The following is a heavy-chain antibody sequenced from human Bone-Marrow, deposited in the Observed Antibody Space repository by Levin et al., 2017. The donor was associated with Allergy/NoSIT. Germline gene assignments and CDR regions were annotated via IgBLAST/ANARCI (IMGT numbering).Heavy chain of an antibody. J-gene: IGHJ5*02. CDR2: IYYSGST. CDR3: AREISNWNAQRWFDP. Sequence: SETLSLTCTVSGGSISSYYWSWIRQPPGKGLEWIGYIYYSGSTNYNPSLKSRVTISVDTSKNQFSLKLSSVTAADTAVYYCAREISNWNAQRWFDPWGQGTLVTVSS. CDR1: GGSISSYY. V-gene: IGHV4-59*01. D-gene: IGHD1-1*01.